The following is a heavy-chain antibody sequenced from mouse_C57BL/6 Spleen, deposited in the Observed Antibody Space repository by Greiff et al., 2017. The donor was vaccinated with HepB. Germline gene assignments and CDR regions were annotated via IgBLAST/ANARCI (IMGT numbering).Heavy chain of an antibody. Sequence: EVQLQESGGGLVKPGGSLKLSCAASGFTFTSYALSWVRQTPEKRLEWVATISDGGSYTYYPDNVKGRCTISRNNAKNNLYLQMSHLKFEDTAMYYCARDMATVGGRDFDYWGQGTTLTVSS. D-gene: IGHD1-1*01. J-gene: IGHJ2*01. V-gene: IGHV5-4*01. CDR1: GFTFTSYA. CDR3: ARDMATVGGRDFDY. CDR2: ISDGGSYT.